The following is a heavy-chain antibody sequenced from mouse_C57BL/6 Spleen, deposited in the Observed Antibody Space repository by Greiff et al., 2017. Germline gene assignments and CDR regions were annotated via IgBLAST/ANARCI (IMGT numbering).Heavy chain of an antibody. CDR1: GFNIKDDY. J-gene: IGHJ3*01. D-gene: IGHD1-1*01. Sequence: EVKLQESGAELVRPGASVKLSCTASGFNIKDDYMPWVKQRPEQGLEWIGWIDPENGDTEYASTFQGKATITADTSSNTAYLQLSSLTFEDTAVYYCTGHYGSSLAWFAYGGQGTLVTVSA. V-gene: IGHV14-4*01. CDR3: TGHYGSSLAWFAY. CDR2: IDPENGDT.